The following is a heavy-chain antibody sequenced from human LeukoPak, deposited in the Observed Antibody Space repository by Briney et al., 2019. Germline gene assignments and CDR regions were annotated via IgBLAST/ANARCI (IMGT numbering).Heavy chain of an antibody. CDR2: MNPSSGNT. D-gene: IGHD2-2*01. J-gene: IGHJ5*02. Sequence: ASVKVPCKASGYTFSNYDINWVRQATGQGLEWMGWMNPSSGNTGYAQKFQDRVTMTRNSTINTAYMQLSSLTSEDTAVYYCARGHSCSSMTCPYCFDPWGQRTGVTVSS. V-gene: IGHV1-8*01. CDR1: GYTFSNYD. CDR3: ARGHSCSSMTCPYCFDP.